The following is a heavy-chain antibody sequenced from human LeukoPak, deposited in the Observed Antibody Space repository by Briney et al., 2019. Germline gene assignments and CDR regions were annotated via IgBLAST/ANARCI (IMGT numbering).Heavy chain of an antibody. CDR1: GFTFSNYE. V-gene: IGHV3-48*03. CDR3: ARYHTALNY. CDR2: ISSSGRTI. J-gene: IGHJ4*02. D-gene: IGHD5-18*01. Sequence: GGSLRLSCAASGFTFSNYEMNWVRQAPGKGLEWVSYISSSGRTIYYADSVKGRFTISRDNAKNSLYLQMSSLRVEDTAVYYCARYHTALNYWGQGTLVTASS.